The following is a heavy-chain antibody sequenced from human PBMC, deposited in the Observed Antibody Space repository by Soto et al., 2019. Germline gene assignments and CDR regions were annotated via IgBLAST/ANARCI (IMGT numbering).Heavy chain of an antibody. D-gene: IGHD1-26*01. J-gene: IGHJ4*02. Sequence: QITLKESGPTLVKPTQTLTLTCTFSGFSLSTGGVGVGWIRQPPGTALEWLALIYWDDDKRYRPSLKSRLTITKVTSKNQVVLRMTNMDPADTATYYCAHRRVGRSIYYFDYWGQGTLVTVSS. V-gene: IGHV2-5*02. CDR1: GFSLSTGGVG. CDR2: IYWDDDK. CDR3: AHRRVGRSIYYFDY.